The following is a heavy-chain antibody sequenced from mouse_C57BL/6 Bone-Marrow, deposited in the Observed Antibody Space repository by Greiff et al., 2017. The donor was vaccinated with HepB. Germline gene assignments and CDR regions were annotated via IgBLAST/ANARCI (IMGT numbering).Heavy chain of an antibody. Sequence: EVQLQQSGPELVKPGASVKISCKASGYSFTDYNMNWVKQSNGKSLEWIGVINPNYGTTSYNQKFKGKATLTVDQSSSTAYMQLNSLTSEDSAVYYCAPITTVVATDYAMDYWGQGTSVTVSS. V-gene: IGHV1-39*01. CDR2: INPNYGTT. CDR3: APITTVVATDYAMDY. J-gene: IGHJ4*01. CDR1: GYSFTDYN. D-gene: IGHD1-1*01.